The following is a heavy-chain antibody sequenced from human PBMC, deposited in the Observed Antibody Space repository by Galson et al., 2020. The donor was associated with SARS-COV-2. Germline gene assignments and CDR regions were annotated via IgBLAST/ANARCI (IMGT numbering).Heavy chain of an antibody. V-gene: IGHV3-48*02. D-gene: IGHD4-17*01. CDR2: IIIIGSTR. Sequence: GGHLRLPFPPSGLTFSSYRLTWVRQPPGKGLEWVSYIIIIGSTRYYPDPGKARFTISRDNAKNPLYLQMNSLRDEDTAVYYCASALGDHIFYYYGMDVWGRGTMVTVSS. CDR1: GLTFSSYR. CDR3: ASALGDHIFYYYGMDV. J-gene: IGHJ6*02.